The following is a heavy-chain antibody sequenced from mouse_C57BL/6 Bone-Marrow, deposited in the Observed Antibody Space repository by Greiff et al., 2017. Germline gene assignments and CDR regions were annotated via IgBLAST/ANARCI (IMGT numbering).Heavy chain of an antibody. V-gene: IGHV1-55*01. D-gene: IGHD1-1*01. CDR3: ARNTVVATRYFDV. J-gene: IGHJ1*03. CDR2: IYPGSGST. CDR1: GYTFTSYW. Sequence: VQLQQPGAELVKPGASVKMSCKASGYTFTSYWITWVKQRPGQGLEWIGDIYPGSGSTNYNEKFKSKATLTVDTSSSTAYMQLSSLTSEDSAVYYGARNTVVATRYFDVWGTGTTVTGSA.